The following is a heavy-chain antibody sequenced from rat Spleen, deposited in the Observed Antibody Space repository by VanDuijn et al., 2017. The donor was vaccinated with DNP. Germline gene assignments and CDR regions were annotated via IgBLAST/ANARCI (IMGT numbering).Heavy chain of an antibody. V-gene: IGHV5-27*01. CDR1: GFNFNDYW. CDR3: TRVVDYHDGCDGDVLDA. J-gene: IGHJ4*01. CDR2: ISPNSDNT. Sequence: EVKLVESGGGLVQPGRSLKLSCAASGFNFNDYWMGWVRQAPKKGLEWVALISPNSDNTYYRDSVKGRVTVSRDIAKSTLYLQMNSLRSEDTATYYCTRVVDYHDGCDGDVLDAWGQGTSVTVSS. D-gene: IGHD1-12*03.